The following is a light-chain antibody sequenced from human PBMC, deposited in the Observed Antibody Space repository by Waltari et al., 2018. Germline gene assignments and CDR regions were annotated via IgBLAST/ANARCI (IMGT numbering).Light chain of an antibody. V-gene: IGLV7-43*01. J-gene: IGLJ3*02. CDR2: TTF. Sequence: QTVVTQEPSLTLSPGGTVTLTFASSTGAVTSGHYPNWFQQKPGQAPRPLIYTTFNRHSWTPARFSGSLLGGKAALTLSGVQPEDEAEYYCLLYFGGARVFGGGTKLTVL. CDR3: LLYFGGARV. CDR1: TGAVTSGHY.